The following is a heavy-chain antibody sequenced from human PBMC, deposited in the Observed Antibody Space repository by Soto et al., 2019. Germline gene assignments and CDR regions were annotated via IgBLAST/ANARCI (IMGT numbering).Heavy chain of an antibody. D-gene: IGHD3-3*01. J-gene: IGHJ4*02. CDR1: GYSISSGYY. CDR3: ASSYDFWSGYIDY. Sequence: SETLSLTCAVSGYSISSGYYWGWIRQPPGKGLEWIGSIYHSGSTYYNPSLKSRVTISVDTSKNQFSLKLSSVTAADMAVYYCASSYDFWSGYIDYWGQGNMVTVSS. CDR2: IYHSGST. V-gene: IGHV4-38-2*01.